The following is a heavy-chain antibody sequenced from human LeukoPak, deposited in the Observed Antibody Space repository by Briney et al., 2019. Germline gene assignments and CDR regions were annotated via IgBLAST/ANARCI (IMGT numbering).Heavy chain of an antibody. CDR1: GGSISSGGYY. CDR3: ARDYGDYVAFDI. V-gene: IGHV4-31*03. Sequence: SETLSLTCTVSGGSISSGGYYWSWIRQHPGKGLEWIGYIYYSGSTYYNPSLKSRVTISVDTSKNQFSLKLSSVTAADTAVYYCARDYGDYVAFDIWGQGTMVTVSS. D-gene: IGHD4-17*01. J-gene: IGHJ3*02. CDR2: IYYSGST.